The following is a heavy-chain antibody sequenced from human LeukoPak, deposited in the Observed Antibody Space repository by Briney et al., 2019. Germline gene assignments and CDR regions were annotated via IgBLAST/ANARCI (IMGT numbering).Heavy chain of an antibody. V-gene: IGHV4-59*08. CDR1: DDSISSNY. Sequence: SEILSLTCTVSDDSISSNYWSWIRQPPGKGLEWVGYIYHSGSTSYNPSLKSRVTISVDMSKNQFSLKLSSVTAADTAIYYCARTYDYDSIGYYFDYWGQGTRVTVSS. CDR2: IYHSGST. CDR3: ARTYDYDSIGYYFDY. D-gene: IGHD3-16*01. J-gene: IGHJ4*02.